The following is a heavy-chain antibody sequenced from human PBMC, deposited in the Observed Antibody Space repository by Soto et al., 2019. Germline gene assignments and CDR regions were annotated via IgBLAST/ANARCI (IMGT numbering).Heavy chain of an antibody. D-gene: IGHD1-20*01. J-gene: IGHJ4*02. V-gene: IGHV3-30*18. CDR2: ISYDGSNK. Sequence: QVQLVESGGGVVQPGRSLRLSCAASGFTFRSSGMHWVRQAPGKGLEWVAVISYDGSNKFYADSVKGRFTISRDNFRNTLYLQMNSLRAEDTAVYYCAKEFHSWNYFDYWGQGTLVTVSS. CDR3: AKEFHSWNYFDY. CDR1: GFTFRSSG.